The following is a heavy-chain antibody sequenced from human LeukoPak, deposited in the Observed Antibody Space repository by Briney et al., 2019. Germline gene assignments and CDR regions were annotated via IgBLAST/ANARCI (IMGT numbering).Heavy chain of an antibody. D-gene: IGHD1-14*01. V-gene: IGHV1-69-2*01. CDR3: ATLHHVTDSVFDL. Sequence: ASVKVSCKTSGYTFGEYDMQWVQQAPGKGLEWMGRVDPQNGQTIYAEKFQGRVTMTADMSTDIAYLELTSLRPEDTAIYYCATLHHVTDSVFDLWGQGTLVTVSS. CDR1: GYTFGEYD. J-gene: IGHJ4*02. CDR2: VDPQNGQT.